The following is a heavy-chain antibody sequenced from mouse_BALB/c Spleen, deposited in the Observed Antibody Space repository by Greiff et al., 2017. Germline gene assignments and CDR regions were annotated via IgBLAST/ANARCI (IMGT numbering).Heavy chain of an antibody. D-gene: IGHD1-2*01. V-gene: IGHV7-1*02. CDR1: GFTFSDFY. CDR2: SRNKANDYTT. J-gene: IGHJ1*01. Sequence: EVKLMESGGGLVQPGGSLRLSCATSGFTFSDFYMEWVRQPPGKRLEWIAASRNKANDYTTEYSASVKGRFIVSRDTSQSILYLQMNALRAEDTAIYYCARDEFITTATWYFDVWGAGTTVTVSS. CDR3: ARDEFITTATWYFDV.